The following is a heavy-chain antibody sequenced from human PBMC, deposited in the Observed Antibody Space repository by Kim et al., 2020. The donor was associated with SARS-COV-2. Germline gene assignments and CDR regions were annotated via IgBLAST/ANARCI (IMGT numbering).Heavy chain of an antibody. V-gene: IGHV1-8*01. CDR1: GYTFTSYH. CDR2: MDPVSGNT. J-gene: IGHJ2*01. Sequence: ASVKVSCKASGYTFTSYHINWVRQAAGQGLEWMGWMDPVSGNTGYAQKVQGRVTMTRDTSISTAYMELSSLRYEDTAVYFCVKTIGWGSQAWIFDLWGRGTLITVSS. D-gene: IGHD7-27*01. CDR3: VKTIGWGSQAWIFDL.